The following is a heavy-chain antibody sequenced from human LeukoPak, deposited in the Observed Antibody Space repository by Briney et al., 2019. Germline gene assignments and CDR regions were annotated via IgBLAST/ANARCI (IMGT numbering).Heavy chain of an antibody. CDR3: AKEEGDYGSGSYSLDY. V-gene: IGHV3-30*02. Sequence: GGSLRLSCAASGFTFSSYGMHWVRQAPGKGLEWVAFIRYDGSNKYYADSVKGRFTISRDNSKNTLYLQMNSLRAEDTAVYYCAKEEGDYGSGSYSLDYWGQGTLVTVSS. CDR2: IRYDGSNK. CDR1: GFTFSSYG. D-gene: IGHD3-10*01. J-gene: IGHJ4*02.